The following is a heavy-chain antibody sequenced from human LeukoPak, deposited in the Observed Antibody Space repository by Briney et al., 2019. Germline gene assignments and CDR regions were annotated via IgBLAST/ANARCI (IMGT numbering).Heavy chain of an antibody. CDR1: GYTFRSYD. Sequence: ASVKVSCKASGYTFRSYDISWVRQAPGQGLEWMGWISPNNGNTNYAQKFQGRVTMTTDTPTSTAYMELTRLRSDDTAVYYCTRSEEVLSLDFWGQGTLVTVSS. J-gene: IGHJ4*02. CDR2: ISPNNGNT. V-gene: IGHV1-18*01. CDR3: TRSEEVLSLDF. D-gene: IGHD4/OR15-4a*01.